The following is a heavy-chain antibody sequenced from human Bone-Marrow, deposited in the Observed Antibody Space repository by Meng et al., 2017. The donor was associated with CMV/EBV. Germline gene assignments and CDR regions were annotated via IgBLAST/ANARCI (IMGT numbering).Heavy chain of an antibody. CDR3: ARGGNSVVPTAVLGGMAV. D-gene: IGHD2-2*01. CDR2: ISSSSTYI. CDR1: GFTFGNNN. J-gene: IGHJ6*02. V-gene: IGHV3-21*01. Sequence: GESLKISCAASGFTFGNNNMNWVRQAPGKGLEWVSSISSSSTYIYYADSVKGRFTISRDNAKNSLYLQMNSLRAEDTAVYYCARGGNSVVPTAVLGGMAVWGQGGTVTVSS.